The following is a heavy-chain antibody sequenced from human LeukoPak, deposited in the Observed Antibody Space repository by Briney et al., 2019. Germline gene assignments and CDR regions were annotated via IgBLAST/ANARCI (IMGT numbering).Heavy chain of an antibody. CDR1: GFTFDDYA. CDR3: AKDSGRSYDSSGYSAYYFDY. CDR2: ISWNSGSI. V-gene: IGHV3-9*01. J-gene: IGHJ4*02. Sequence: PGRSLRLSCAASGFTFDDYAMPWVRQAPGKGLEWVSGISWNSGSIGYADSVKGRFTISRDNAKNSLYLQMNSLRAEDTALYYCAKDSGRSYDSSGYSAYYFDYWGQGTLVTVSS. D-gene: IGHD3-22*01.